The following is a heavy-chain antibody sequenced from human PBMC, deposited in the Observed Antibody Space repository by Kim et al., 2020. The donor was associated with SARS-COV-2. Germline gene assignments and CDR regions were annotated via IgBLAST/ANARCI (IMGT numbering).Heavy chain of an antibody. CDR2: INCGRGNT. CDR1: GYTFTNYH. V-gene: IGHV1-46*04. CDR3: AREVVSGVVATNY. Sequence: ASVKVSCKASGYTFTNYHIHWVRQAPGQGLEWLGIINCGRGNTRQAQNLQGRVTVTRDTSASTVYMELSSLKSEDTAIYYCAREVVSGVVATNYWGQGTL. J-gene: IGHJ4*02. D-gene: IGHD1-26*01.